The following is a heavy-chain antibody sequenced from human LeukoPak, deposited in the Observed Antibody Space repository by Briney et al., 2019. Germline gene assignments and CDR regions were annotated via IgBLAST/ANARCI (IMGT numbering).Heavy chain of an antibody. CDR2: ISGSGGST. J-gene: IGHJ6*02. V-gene: IGHV3-23*01. Sequence: QTGGSLRLSCAASGFTFSSYAMSWVRQAPGKGLERVSAISGSGGSTYYADSVKGRFTISRDNSKNTLYLQMNGLRAEDTAVYYCANSGCSGGSCYSWGYYYGMDVWGQGTTVTVSS. CDR1: GFTFSSYA. D-gene: IGHD2-15*01. CDR3: ANSGCSGGSCYSWGYYYGMDV.